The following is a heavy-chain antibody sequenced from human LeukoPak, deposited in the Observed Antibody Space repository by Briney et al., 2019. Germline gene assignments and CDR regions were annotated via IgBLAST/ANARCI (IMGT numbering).Heavy chain of an antibody. Sequence: SVKVSCKASGGTFSSYAISWVRQAPGQGLEWMGGIIPIFGTANYAQKFQGRVTITADESTSTAYMELRSLRSDDTAVYYCARELERGSSPFDYWGQGTLVTVSS. CDR1: GGTFSSYA. CDR2: IIPIFGTA. V-gene: IGHV1-69*13. D-gene: IGHD1-26*01. J-gene: IGHJ4*02. CDR3: ARELERGSSPFDY.